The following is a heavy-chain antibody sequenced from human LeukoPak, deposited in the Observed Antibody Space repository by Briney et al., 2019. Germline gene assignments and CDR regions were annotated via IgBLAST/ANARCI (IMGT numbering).Heavy chain of an antibody. CDR2: INWNGGST. CDR3: AKTYYYDSSGYWFDY. CDR1: GFTFDDYG. Sequence: GGSLRLSCAASGFTFDDYGMNWVRQAPGKGLEWVSGINWNGGSTGYADSVKGRFTISRDNAKNPLYLQVNSLRAEDTALYYCAKTYYYDSSGYWFDYWGQGTLVTVSS. D-gene: IGHD3-22*01. V-gene: IGHV3-20*04. J-gene: IGHJ4*02.